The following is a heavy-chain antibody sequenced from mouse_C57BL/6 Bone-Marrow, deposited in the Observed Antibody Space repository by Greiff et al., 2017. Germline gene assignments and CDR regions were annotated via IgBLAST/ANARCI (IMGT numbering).Heavy chain of an antibody. D-gene: IGHD2-1*01. J-gene: IGHJ3*01. Sequence: EVKLVESGGGLVQPGGSMKLSCVASGFTFSNYWMNWVRQSPEKGLEWVAQIRLKSDNYATHYAESVKGRFTISRDDSKSSVYLQMNNLRAEDTGIYYCTGGDGNPWFAYWGQGTLVTVSA. V-gene: IGHV6-3*01. CDR2: IRLKSDNYAT. CDR3: TGGDGNPWFAY. CDR1: GFTFSNYW.